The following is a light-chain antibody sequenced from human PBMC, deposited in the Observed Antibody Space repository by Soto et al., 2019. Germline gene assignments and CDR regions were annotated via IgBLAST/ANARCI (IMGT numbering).Light chain of an antibody. J-gene: IGLJ1*01. CDR1: SSDVGAYIF. CDR3: VSFAGGTYV. Sequence: QSVLTQPPSASGSPGQSVTISCTGTSSDVGAYIFVSWYQQHPRKAPKLMIYDVNRRPSGVPDRFSGSKSGNTASLTVSGLQAEDEADYYCVSFAGGTYVFGTGTKVTVL. V-gene: IGLV2-8*01. CDR2: DVN.